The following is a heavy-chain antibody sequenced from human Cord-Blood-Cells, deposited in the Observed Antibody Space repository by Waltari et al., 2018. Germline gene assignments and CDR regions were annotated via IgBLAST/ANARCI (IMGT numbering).Heavy chain of an antibody. Sequence: QVQLQESGPGLVKPSETLSLTCTVSGGSISSYYWSWIRQPPGKGLEWIGYIYYSGSTNYNPSLKGRVTISVDTSKNQFSLKLSSVTAADTAVYYCARRGYSSSWFDYWGQGTLVTVSS. CDR1: GGSISSYY. J-gene: IGHJ4*02. V-gene: IGHV4-59*01. CDR3: ARRGYSSSWFDY. D-gene: IGHD6-13*01. CDR2: IYYSGST.